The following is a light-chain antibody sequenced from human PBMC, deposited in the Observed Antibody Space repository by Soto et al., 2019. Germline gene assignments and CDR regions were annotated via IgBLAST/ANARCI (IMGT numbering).Light chain of an antibody. CDR3: QQCDSLPIT. Sequence: DIQMTQSPSSLSASVGDRVTITCQASQDIRKCLSWYQQKPGKAPKFLIYDASNLETGVPSRFSGTGSGTDFTFTISSLQTEDIATYYCQQCDSLPITFGQGKRLEIK. CDR2: DAS. V-gene: IGKV1-33*01. J-gene: IGKJ5*01. CDR1: QDIRKC.